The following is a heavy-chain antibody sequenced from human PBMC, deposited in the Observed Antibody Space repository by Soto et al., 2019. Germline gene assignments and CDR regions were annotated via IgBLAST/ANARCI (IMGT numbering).Heavy chain of an antibody. CDR1: GVSFSGYY. D-gene: IGHD5-18*01. J-gene: IGHJ6*03. Sequence: PSETLSLTCAVYGVSFSGYYWSWIRQPPGKGLEWIGEINHSGSTNYNPSLKSRVTISVDTSKNQFSLKLSSVTAADTAVYYCARIGMVYSYRYYYYMDVWGKGTTVS. V-gene: IGHV4-34*01. CDR2: INHSGST. CDR3: ARIGMVYSYRYYYYMDV.